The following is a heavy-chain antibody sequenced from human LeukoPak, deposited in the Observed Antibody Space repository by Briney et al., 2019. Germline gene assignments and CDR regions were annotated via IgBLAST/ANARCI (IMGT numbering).Heavy chain of an antibody. V-gene: IGHV3-30*04. CDR1: GFTFSSYS. J-gene: IGHJ3*02. Sequence: GGSLRLSCTASGFTFSSYSMHWVRQAPGKGLEWVAVIGSDAITKYYADFVKGRFTISRDNSKNTLYLQMNSLRAEDTAVYYCAKVNYDFWSGYYSGFGAFDIWGQGTMVTVSS. CDR3: AKVNYDFWSGYYSGFGAFDI. CDR2: IGSDAITK. D-gene: IGHD3-3*01.